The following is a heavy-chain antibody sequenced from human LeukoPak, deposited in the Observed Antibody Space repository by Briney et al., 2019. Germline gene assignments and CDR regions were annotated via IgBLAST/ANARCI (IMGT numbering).Heavy chain of an antibody. CDR1: GFDLSTYE. J-gene: IGHJ5*02. CDR2: ITISGHTK. CDR3: ARGDPHADL. Sequence: SGGSLRLSCAASGFDLSTYEMNWVRQAPGKGLEWIADITISGHTKNYADSVKGRFTISRDNARTSLYLQMNSLRVEDTGVYYCARGDPHADLWGQGTLVIVSS. V-gene: IGHV3-48*03.